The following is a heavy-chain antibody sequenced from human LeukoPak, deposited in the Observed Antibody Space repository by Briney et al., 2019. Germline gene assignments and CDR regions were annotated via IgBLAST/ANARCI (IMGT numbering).Heavy chain of an antibody. V-gene: IGHV3-30*02. Sequence: GGSLRLSCAASGFTFSSYGMHWVRQAPGKGLEWVAFIRYDGSNKYYADSVKGRFTISRDNSKNTLYLQMNSLRAEDTAVYYCAKDGILTGYYYWFDYWGQGTLVTVSS. J-gene: IGHJ4*02. D-gene: IGHD3-9*01. CDR3: AKDGILTGYYYWFDY. CDR1: GFTFSSYG. CDR2: IRYDGSNK.